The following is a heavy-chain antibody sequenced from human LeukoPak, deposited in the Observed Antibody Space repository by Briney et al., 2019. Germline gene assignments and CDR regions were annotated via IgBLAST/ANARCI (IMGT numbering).Heavy chain of an antibody. J-gene: IGHJ5*02. V-gene: IGHV3-74*01. CDR3: ARVDDGSGKNWFDP. CDR2: ISGDGSRI. Sequence: PGGSLRLSCAASGFTFSSYWMHWVRHAPGKGLVRVSRISGDGSRINYADSVKGRFIISRDNAKNTRVLEMNSLRAEDTAVYYCARVDDGSGKNWFDPWGQGTLVTVSS. CDR1: GFTFSSYW. D-gene: IGHD3-22*01.